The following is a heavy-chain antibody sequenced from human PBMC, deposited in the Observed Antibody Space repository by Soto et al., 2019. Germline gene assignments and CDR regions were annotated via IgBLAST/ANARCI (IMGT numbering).Heavy chain of an antibody. CDR1: GFTFSSYG. CDR2: ISYDGSNK. V-gene: IGHV3-30*18. Sequence: QVQLVESGGGVVQPGRSLRLSCAASGFTFSSYGMHWVRQAPGKGLEWVAVISYDGSNKYYADSVKGRFTISRDNSKNTLYLQMNSLRAVDTAVYYCAKDRANSYYYGMDVWGQGTTVTVSS. CDR3: AKDRANSYYYGMDV. J-gene: IGHJ6*02. D-gene: IGHD3-10*01.